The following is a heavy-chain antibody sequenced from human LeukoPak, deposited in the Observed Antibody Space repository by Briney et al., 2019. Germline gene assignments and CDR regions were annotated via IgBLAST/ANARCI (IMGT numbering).Heavy chain of an antibody. Sequence: GGSLRLSCAASGFTFSNYWMTRVRQAPGKGLEWVASIKQDGNDKFYVDSVKGRFTISRDNAKNSLYLQMNSLRAEDTAVYYCARDPGDYWGQGTLVTVSS. D-gene: IGHD3-10*01. V-gene: IGHV3-7*01. J-gene: IGHJ4*02. CDR2: IKQDGNDK. CDR1: GFTFSNYW. CDR3: ARDPGDY.